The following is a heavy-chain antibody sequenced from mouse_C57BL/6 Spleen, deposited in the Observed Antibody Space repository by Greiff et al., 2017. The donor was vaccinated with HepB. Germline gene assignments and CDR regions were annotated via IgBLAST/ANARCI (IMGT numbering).Heavy chain of an antibody. CDR1: GYSITSGYY. Sequence: DVKLVESGPGLVKPSQSLSLTCSVTGYSITSGYYWNWIRQFPGNKLEWMGYISYDGSNNYNPSLKNRISITRDTSKNQFFLKLNSVTTEDTATYYCARDSGITHYYAMDYWGQGTSVTVSS. V-gene: IGHV3-6*01. CDR2: ISYDGSN. J-gene: IGHJ4*01. D-gene: IGHD2-4*01. CDR3: ARDSGITHYYAMDY.